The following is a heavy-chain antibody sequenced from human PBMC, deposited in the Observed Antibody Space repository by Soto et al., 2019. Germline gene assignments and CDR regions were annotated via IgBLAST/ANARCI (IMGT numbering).Heavy chain of an antibody. V-gene: IGHV1-18*01. CDR3: ARGFIPENY. CDR2: INTYNGNT. CDR1: GYTFSDYG. D-gene: IGHD2-2*01. Sequence: QVHLVQSEGEVKKPGASVRVSCKTSGYTFSDYGVSWVRRAPGQGLEWMGWINTYNGNTKYEQKFQGRVTLSTGTSTRTVFLELTSLKFDDAAVYYCARGFIPENYWGQGTRVTVSS. J-gene: IGHJ4*02.